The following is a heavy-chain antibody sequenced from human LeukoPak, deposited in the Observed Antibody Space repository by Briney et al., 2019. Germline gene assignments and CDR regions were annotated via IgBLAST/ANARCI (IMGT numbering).Heavy chain of an antibody. CDR2: IYYSGST. Sequence: SETLSLTCTVSGGSISSGGYYWSWIRQHPGKGLEWIGYIYYSGSTYYNPSLKSRVTISVDTSKNQFSLKLRSVTAADTAVYYCAREARFALPVVGSGDYWGQGTLVTVSS. D-gene: IGHD6-19*01. CDR1: GGSISSGGYY. CDR3: AREARFALPVVGSGDY. V-gene: IGHV4-31*03. J-gene: IGHJ4*02.